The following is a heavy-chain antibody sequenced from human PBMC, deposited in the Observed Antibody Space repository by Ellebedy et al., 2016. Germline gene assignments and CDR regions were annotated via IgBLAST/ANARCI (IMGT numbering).Heavy chain of an antibody. V-gene: IGHV3-9*01. D-gene: IGHD3-10*01. J-gene: IGHJ4*02. CDR3: ARALESGSGSYFAY. CDR1: GFSFADYA. Sequence: GGSLRLXCAASGFSFADYAMHWVRQAPGKGLEWVSGISRDSTSKPYAGSVKGRFTISRDNAKNSLYLQMNSLRVEDTAFYYCARALESGSGSYFAYWGQGTLVTVSS. CDR2: ISRDSTSK.